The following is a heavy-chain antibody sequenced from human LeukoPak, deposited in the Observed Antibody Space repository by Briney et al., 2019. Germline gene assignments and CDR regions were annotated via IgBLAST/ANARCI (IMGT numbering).Heavy chain of an antibody. J-gene: IGHJ5*02. D-gene: IGHD3-22*01. V-gene: IGHV4-30-4*01. Sequence: SETLSLTCTVSGGSISSGDYYWSWIRQPPGKGLEWIAYMYYSGSTYYNPSLKSRVTMSADTSKNQLSLKLSSVTAADTAVYYCARPYYYDSRIDPWGQGILVIVTS. CDR2: MYYSGST. CDR3: ARPYYYDSRIDP. CDR1: GGSISSGDYY.